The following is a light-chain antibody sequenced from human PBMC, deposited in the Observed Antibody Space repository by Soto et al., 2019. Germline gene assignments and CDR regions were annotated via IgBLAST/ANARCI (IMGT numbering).Light chain of an antibody. CDR1: QSISSN. CDR3: QQYSTWPRT. CDR2: DAS. J-gene: IGKJ1*01. V-gene: IGKV3-15*01. Sequence: EIVMTQSPATLSVSPGEGATLSCRASQSISSNLAWYQQKPGQAPRLVIFDASTRATGIPDRFTGRGSGTEFTLTISSLQSEDSAVYFCQQYSTWPRTFGQGTKVDIK.